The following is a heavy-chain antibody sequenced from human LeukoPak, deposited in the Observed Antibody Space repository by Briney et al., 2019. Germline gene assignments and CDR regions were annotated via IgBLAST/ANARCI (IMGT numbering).Heavy chain of an antibody. CDR2: MNPNSGNT. CDR1: GYTFTSYD. CDR3: ARVYDSSGPDAFDI. J-gene: IGHJ3*02. V-gene: IGHV1-8*03. D-gene: IGHD3-22*01. Sequence: GASVKVSCKASGYTFTSYDINWVRQATGQGLEWMGWMNPNSGNTGYAQKFQGRVTITRNTSISTAYMELSSLRSEDTAVYYCARVYDSSGPDAFDIWGQGTMVTVSS.